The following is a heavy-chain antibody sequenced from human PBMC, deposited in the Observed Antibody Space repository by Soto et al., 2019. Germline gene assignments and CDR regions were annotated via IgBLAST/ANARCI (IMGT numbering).Heavy chain of an antibody. Sequence: ASVEVSCKASGFTFTGYFIHWVRLAPGQGLEWMGWINPNSGDTNYAQKFQGRVTMTRDTSINTAYMELSRLRSDDTAVYYCARVRTYYESSGSLDYWGQGALVTVSS. CDR1: GFTFTGYF. CDR2: INPNSGDT. D-gene: IGHD3-22*01. V-gene: IGHV1-2*02. CDR3: ARVRTYYESSGSLDY. J-gene: IGHJ4*02.